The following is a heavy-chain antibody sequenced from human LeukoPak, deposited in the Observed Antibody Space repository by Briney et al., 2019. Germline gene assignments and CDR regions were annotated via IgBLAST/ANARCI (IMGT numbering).Heavy chain of an antibody. D-gene: IGHD3-22*01. V-gene: IGHV3-74*01. CDR2: INSDGSST. CDR3: AGYYYDSSGYYSNFDY. Sequence: GGSLRLSCAASGFTFSSYWMHWVRQAPGKGLVWVSRINSDGSSTSYADSVKGRFTISRDNAKNTLYLQMNSLRAEDTAVYYCAGYYYDSSGYYSNFDYWGQGTLVTVSS. CDR1: GFTFSSYW. J-gene: IGHJ4*02.